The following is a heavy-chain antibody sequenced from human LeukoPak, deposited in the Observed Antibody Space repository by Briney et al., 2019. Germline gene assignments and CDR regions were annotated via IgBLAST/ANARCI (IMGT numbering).Heavy chain of an antibody. V-gene: IGHV3-48*01. D-gene: IGHD2-2*02. Sequence: AGGSLRLSCAASGFTFSSYSMNWVRQAPGKGLEWVSYIGSSSGSIYYADSVKGRFTISRDNSKNTLYLQMNSLRAEDTAVYYCAKTGYCSSTSCYTTLYYFDYWGQGTLVTVSS. J-gene: IGHJ4*02. CDR1: GFTFSSYS. CDR2: IGSSSGSI. CDR3: AKTGYCSSTSCYTTLYYFDY.